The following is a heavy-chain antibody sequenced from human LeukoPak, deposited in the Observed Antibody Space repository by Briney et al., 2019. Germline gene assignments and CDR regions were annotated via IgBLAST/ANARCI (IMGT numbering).Heavy chain of an antibody. CDR2: IYSSGSI. V-gene: IGHV3-66*01. CDR3: AKDPMVIAVA. Sequence: GGSLRLSCAASGFTVSSNHVSWVRQAPGKGLEWVSLIYSSGSIYYADSVKGRFTISRDNSKNTLYLQMNSPRAEDTAVYYCAKDPMVIAVAWGQGTLVTVSS. D-gene: IGHD6-19*01. CDR1: GFTVSSNH. J-gene: IGHJ5*02.